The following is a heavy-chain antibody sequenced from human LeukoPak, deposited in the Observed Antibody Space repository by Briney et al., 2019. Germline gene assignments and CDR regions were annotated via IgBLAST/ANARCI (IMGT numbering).Heavy chain of an antibody. D-gene: IGHD3-22*01. V-gene: IGHV7-4-1*02. CDR3: ARVDSSGYHGYNFDY. CDR2: INTNTGNP. J-gene: IGHJ4*02. CDR1: GYTFSSYA. Sequence: ASVKVSCKASGYTFSSYAMNWVRHAPGQGLEWMGLINTNTGNPAYAQGFTGRFVFSLDTSDSTASLQISSLKAEDTAVYYCARVDSSGYHGYNFDYWGQGTLVTVSS.